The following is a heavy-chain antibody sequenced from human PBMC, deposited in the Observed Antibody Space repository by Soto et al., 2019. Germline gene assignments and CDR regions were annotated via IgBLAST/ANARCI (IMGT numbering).Heavy chain of an antibody. CDR1: GFTFGDYA. V-gene: IGHV3-49*03. CDR2: IRSKAYGGTT. Sequence: GSLRLSCTASGFTFGDYAMSWFRQAPGKGLEWVGFIRSKAYGGTTEYAASVKGRFTISRDDSKSIAYLQMNSLKTEDTAVYYCTRDSDSAYYYGMDVWGQGTTVTVSS. J-gene: IGHJ6*02. CDR3: TRDSDSAYYYGMDV. D-gene: IGHD6-25*01.